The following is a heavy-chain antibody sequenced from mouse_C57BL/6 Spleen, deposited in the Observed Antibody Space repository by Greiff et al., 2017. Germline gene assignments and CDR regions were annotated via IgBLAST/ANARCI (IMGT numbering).Heavy chain of an antibody. Sequence: QVQLQQSGPELVKPGASVKISCKASGYAFSSSWMNWVKQRPGKGLEWIGRIYPGDGDTNYNGKFKGKATLTADKSSSTAYMQLSSLTSEDSAVYFCAPYYYGRRDYAMDYWGQGTSVTVSS. CDR2: IYPGDGDT. V-gene: IGHV1-82*01. J-gene: IGHJ4*01. CDR1: GYAFSSSW. D-gene: IGHD1-1*01. CDR3: APYYYGRRDYAMDY.